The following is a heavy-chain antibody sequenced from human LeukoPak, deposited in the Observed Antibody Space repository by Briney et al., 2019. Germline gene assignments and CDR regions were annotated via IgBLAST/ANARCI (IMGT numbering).Heavy chain of an antibody. D-gene: IGHD5-24*01. Sequence: SETLSLTCSVSGGSLSNYYWSWIRQPPGKGLEWIGYIYNSGSTNYNPSLKSRVTISVDTSKNQFSLKVNSVTAADTAVYYRARHGGGYSFDYWGQGTLVTVSS. J-gene: IGHJ4*02. CDR2: IYNSGST. V-gene: IGHV4-59*08. CDR3: ARHGGGYSFDY. CDR1: GGSLSNYY.